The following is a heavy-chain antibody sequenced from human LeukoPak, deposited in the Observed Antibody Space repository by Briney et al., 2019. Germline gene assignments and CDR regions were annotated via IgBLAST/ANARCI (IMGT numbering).Heavy chain of an antibody. D-gene: IGHD3-22*01. V-gene: IGHV1-69*05. CDR2: IIPIFGTA. CDR3: AVNYYYDSSGYRPYDAFDI. CDR1: GGTFSSYA. Sequence: GASVKVSCKASGGTFSSYAISWVRQAPGQGLEWMGGIIPIFGTANYAQKFQGRVTITTDESTRTAYMELSSLRSEDTSVYYCAVNYYYDSSGYRPYDAFDIWGQGTMVTVSS. J-gene: IGHJ3*02.